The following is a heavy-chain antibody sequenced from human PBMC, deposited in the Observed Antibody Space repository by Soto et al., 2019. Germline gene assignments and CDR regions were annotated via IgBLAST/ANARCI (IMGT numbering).Heavy chain of an antibody. Sequence: QVQLVQSGAALKKPGSSVKVSCKTSRDTFNKYAFNWVRQAPGQGLEWMGWIIPIFSSRNYAEKFQGRVTITADDSTSTAYMELTRLRFEDTAVYYCARGEHYLGVWGPGTTVTVSS. J-gene: IGHJ6*02. V-gene: IGHV1-69*01. D-gene: IGHD3-3*02. CDR1: RDTFNKYA. CDR3: ARGEHYLGV. CDR2: IIPIFSSR.